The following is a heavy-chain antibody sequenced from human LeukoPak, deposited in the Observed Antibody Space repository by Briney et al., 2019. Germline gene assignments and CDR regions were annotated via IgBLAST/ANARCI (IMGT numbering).Heavy chain of an antibody. CDR1: AFTFSNDN. D-gene: IGHD3-9*01. CDR2: ISSSATYI. Sequence: GGSLRLSCAASAFTFSNDNMIWVRQAPGKGLEWVSSISSSATYIYYADSVKGRFTISRDDAKHSLFLQMNSLRAEDTAVYYCATADLTGYYGGDYWGQGTLVTVSS. J-gene: IGHJ4*02. CDR3: ATADLTGYYGGDY. V-gene: IGHV3-21*01.